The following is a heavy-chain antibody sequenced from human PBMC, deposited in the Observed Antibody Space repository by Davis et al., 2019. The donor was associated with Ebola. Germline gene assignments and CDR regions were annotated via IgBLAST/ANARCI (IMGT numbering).Heavy chain of an antibody. D-gene: IGHD1-1*01. CDR3: ARQLQPGRWFDP. J-gene: IGHJ5*02. CDR1: GGSISSGGYS. Sequence: PSETLSLTCAVSGGSISSGGYSGSWIRQPPGKGLEWIGYIYDSGSTYYNPSLKSRVTISVDRSKNQFSLKLSSVTAADTAMYYCARQLQPGRWFDPWGQGTLVTVSS. V-gene: IGHV4-30-2*01. CDR2: IYDSGST.